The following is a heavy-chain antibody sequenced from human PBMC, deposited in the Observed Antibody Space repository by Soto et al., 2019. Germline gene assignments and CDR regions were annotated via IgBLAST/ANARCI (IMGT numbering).Heavy chain of an antibody. J-gene: IGHJ4*02. CDR1: GGSFSGYY. Sequence: SETLSLTCAVYGGSFSGYYWSWIRQPPGKGLEWIGEINHSGNTNYNPSLKSRVTISVDTSKNQFSLKLSSVTAADTAVYYCARHRKMLGYCTNGVCPYFDYWGQGTLVTVSS. CDR2: INHSGNT. V-gene: IGHV4-34*01. CDR3: ARHRKMLGYCTNGVCPYFDY. D-gene: IGHD2-8*01.